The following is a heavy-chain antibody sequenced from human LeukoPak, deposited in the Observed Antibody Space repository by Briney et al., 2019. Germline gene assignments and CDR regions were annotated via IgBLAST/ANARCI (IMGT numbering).Heavy chain of an antibody. CDR3: ARGYSSAWYYLDY. Sequence: ETLSLTCAVYGGSFSGYYWNWVRQAPGKGLEWVSSISSSSSYIEYADSVKGRFTISRDNAKNSLFLQMNSLRAEDTAVYYCARGYSSAWYYLDYWGQGTLVTVSS. J-gene: IGHJ4*02. CDR1: GGSFSGYY. V-gene: IGHV3-21*01. D-gene: IGHD6-19*01. CDR2: ISSSSSYI.